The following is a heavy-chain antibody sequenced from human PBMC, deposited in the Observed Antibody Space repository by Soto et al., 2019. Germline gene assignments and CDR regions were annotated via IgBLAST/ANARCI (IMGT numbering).Heavy chain of an antibody. Sequence: QEQLVESGGGVVQPGKSLRLSCAASGFTFNTYGMHWVRQAPGKGLEWVAVISYDGSEKYYVDSVKGRFTISKDNSKNTLYLQMNSLRPDDTAVYYCAKSPNFYCSSPNCYKYYFDHWGQGTRVTVSS. V-gene: IGHV3-30*18. J-gene: IGHJ4*02. CDR3: AKSPNFYCSSPNCYKYYFDH. D-gene: IGHD2-2*02. CDR2: ISYDGSEK. CDR1: GFTFNTYG.